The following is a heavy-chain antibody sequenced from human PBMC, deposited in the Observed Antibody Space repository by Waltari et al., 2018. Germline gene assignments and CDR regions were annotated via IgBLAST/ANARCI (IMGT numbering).Heavy chain of an antibody. CDR2: IYYSGST. CDR3: ASGQRDPSLYYYYYYMDV. V-gene: IGHV4-39*07. J-gene: IGHJ6*03. CDR1: GGSIRSSSYY. Sequence: QLQLQESGPGLVKPSETLSLTCHVSGGSIRSSSYYWGWTPQPPGKGLEWIGSIYYSGSTYYNPSLKSRVTISVDTSKNQFSLKLSSVTAADTAVYYCASGQRDPSLYYYYYYMDVWGKGTTVTISS.